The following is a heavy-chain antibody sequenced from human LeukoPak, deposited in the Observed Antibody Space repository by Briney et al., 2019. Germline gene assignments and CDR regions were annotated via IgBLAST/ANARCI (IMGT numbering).Heavy chain of an antibody. CDR2: IYYSGST. Sequence: SETLSLTCTVSGGSISSYYWGWIRQPPGKGLEWIGYIYYSGSTNYNPSLKTRVTISVDTSKNQFSLKLSSVTAADTAVYYCARDYDSIHAFDIWGQGTMVTVSS. CDR1: GGSISSYY. CDR3: ARDYDSIHAFDI. J-gene: IGHJ3*02. V-gene: IGHV4-59*01. D-gene: IGHD5-12*01.